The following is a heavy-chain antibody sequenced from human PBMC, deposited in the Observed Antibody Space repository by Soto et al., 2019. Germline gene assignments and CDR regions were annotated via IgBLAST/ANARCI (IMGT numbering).Heavy chain of an antibody. V-gene: IGHV3-30-3*01. D-gene: IGHD5-12*01. J-gene: IGHJ4*02. CDR2: ISYDGSNK. CDR1: GFTFSSYA. Sequence: PGGSLRLSCAASGFTFSSYAMHWVRQAPGKGLEWVAVISYDGSNKYYADSVKGRFTISRDNSKNTLYLQMNSLRAEDTAVYYCARDDLPSGYGELVDYWGQGTLVTVSS. CDR3: ARDDLPSGYGELVDY.